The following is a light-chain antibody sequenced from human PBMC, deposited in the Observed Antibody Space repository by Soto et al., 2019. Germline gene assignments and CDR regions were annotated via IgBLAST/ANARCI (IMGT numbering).Light chain of an antibody. CDR3: QQRSDWPLFT. Sequence: EIVLTQSPATLSLSPGERASLSCRASQSVGRYFAWYQQKPCQAPRLLIYDASTRSTVIPATFSGSGSGTAFTVTISSLYPEDFAVYCCQQRSDWPLFTFGPGTKVDVK. CDR1: QSVGRY. V-gene: IGKV3-11*01. J-gene: IGKJ3*01. CDR2: DAS.